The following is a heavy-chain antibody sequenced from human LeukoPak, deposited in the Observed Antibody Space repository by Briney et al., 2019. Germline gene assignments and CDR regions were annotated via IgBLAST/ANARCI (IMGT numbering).Heavy chain of an antibody. D-gene: IGHD2-2*01. J-gene: IGHJ4*02. CDR3: ARSDCSGTSCLFDY. CDR2: IYYTGST. V-gene: IGHV4-59*01. Sequence: SETLSLTCSVSGGSISSYYWSWIRQPPGKGLEWIGYIYYTGSTKFNPSLKSRLTISVDTSKNQFSRKLTSVTAADTAVYYCARSDCSGTSCLFDYWGQGTLVTVSS. CDR1: GGSISSYY.